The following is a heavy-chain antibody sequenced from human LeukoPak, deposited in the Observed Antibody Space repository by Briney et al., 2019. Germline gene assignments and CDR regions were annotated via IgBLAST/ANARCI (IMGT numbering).Heavy chain of an antibody. CDR1: AFTFSASA. Sequence: GGSLRLSCAASAFTFSASAMHWVRQASGKGLEWVGRIRTKTNKFATAYAASVKGRFTVSRDDSKNTAYLQMNSLKTEDTAVYYCTRLLDYNGYYYGAFDYWGQGTLVTVSS. V-gene: IGHV3-73*01. J-gene: IGHJ4*02. CDR3: TRLLDYNGYYYGAFDY. D-gene: IGHD3-22*01. CDR2: IRTKTNKFAT.